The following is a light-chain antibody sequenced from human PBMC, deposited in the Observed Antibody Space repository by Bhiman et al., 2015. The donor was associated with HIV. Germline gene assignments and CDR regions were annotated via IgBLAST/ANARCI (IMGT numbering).Light chain of an antibody. V-gene: IGLV2-11*01. CDR3: QSYDSSLSGVI. J-gene: IGLJ2*01. Sequence: QSALTQPRSVSGSPGQSVTISCTGTSSDVGDYNYVSWYQQHPGKAPKIIIYEVTRRPSGVPDRFSGSKSGTSASLAITGLQAEDEADYYCQSYDSSLSGVIFGGGTKLTVL. CDR2: EVT. CDR1: SSDVGDYNY.